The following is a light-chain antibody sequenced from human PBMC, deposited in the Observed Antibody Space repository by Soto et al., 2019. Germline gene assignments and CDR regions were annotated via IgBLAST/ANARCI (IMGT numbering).Light chain of an antibody. CDR2: GAS. CDR3: HHYNNWPHT. V-gene: IGKV3-15*01. J-gene: IGKJ4*01. CDR1: QSVASN. Sequence: DIVMTQSPATLSVSPGERATLSCRASQSVASNLAWYQQRPGQAPRLLIYGASTRATGVPVRLSGSGSGTEFTLTISSLQSEDFAVYYCHHYNNWPHTFGGGTKVEIK.